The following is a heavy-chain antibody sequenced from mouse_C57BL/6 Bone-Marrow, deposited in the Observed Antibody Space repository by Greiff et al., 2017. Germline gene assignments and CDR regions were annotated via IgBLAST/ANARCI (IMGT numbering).Heavy chain of an antibody. J-gene: IGHJ4*01. CDR1: GYSFTDYN. V-gene: IGHV1-39*01. CDR3: SGGDDYDYAIDD. Sequence: VQLQQSGPELVKPGASVKISCKASGYSFTDYNMNWVKQSNGKSLEWIGVINPNDGTTSYNQKFKGKATLTVDQASSTAYMQHNSLTSEDSADYCWSGGDDYDYAIDDWGQGTSVTVAS. D-gene: IGHD2-4*01. CDR2: INPNDGTT.